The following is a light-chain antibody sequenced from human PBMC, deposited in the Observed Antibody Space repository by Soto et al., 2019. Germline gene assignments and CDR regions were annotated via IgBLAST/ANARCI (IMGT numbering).Light chain of an antibody. Sequence: IQMTQSPSSVSASVGDTVTMTCRASQGVGSWLAWYQQKPGKAPNLLIYATSSLQSGVPSRFSGSGAGTDFTLSISSLQPEDFATYFCQQTHSFPLTFCPGTKVDIK. J-gene: IGKJ3*01. CDR3: QQTHSFPLT. V-gene: IGKV1-12*01. CDR2: ATS. CDR1: QGVGSW.